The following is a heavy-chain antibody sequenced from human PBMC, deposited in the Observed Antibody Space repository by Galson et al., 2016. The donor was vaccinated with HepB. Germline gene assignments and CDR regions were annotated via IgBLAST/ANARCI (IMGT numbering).Heavy chain of an antibody. J-gene: IGHJ4*02. Sequence: SVKVSCKASGGTFSTYAISWVRQAPGPGLEWMGGIIPSFGTPNYAQKFRGRVTITADESTRTAYMELRSLRSDDTAVYYRARGRWGGGEYGSSSPFDYWGQGTLVTVSS. CDR2: IIPSFGTP. D-gene: IGHD6-6*01. CDR1: GGTFSTYA. V-gene: IGHV1-69*13. CDR3: ARGRWGGGEYGSSSPFDY.